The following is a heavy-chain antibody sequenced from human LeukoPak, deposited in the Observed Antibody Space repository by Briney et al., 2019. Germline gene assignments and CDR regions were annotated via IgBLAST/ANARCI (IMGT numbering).Heavy chain of an antibody. D-gene: IGHD2-2*01. CDR1: WFTFSDSH. CDR2: IRSKSDNYAT. J-gene: IGHJ4*02. Sequence: GGSLRLACAASWFTFSDSHMRWVRQAPGKGLEWVGDIRSKSDNYATAYAVSVQGRFTISRDDSKNMAYLQMNSLKTEDTAVYYCSRQTSSCHDFWGQGTLVPVSS. CDR3: SRQTSSCHDF. V-gene: IGHV3-73*01.